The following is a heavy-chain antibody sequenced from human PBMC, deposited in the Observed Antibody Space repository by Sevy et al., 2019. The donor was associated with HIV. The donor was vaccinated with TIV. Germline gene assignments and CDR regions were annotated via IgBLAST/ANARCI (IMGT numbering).Heavy chain of an antibody. CDR2: ISSSSSYI. Sequence: GGSLRLSCVASGFTFSSYSMNWVRQAPGKGLEWVSSISSSSSYIYYADSVKGRFTISRDNAKNSLYLQMNSLRAEDTAVYHCARDQANDFWSGYYNAYYYGMDVWGQGTTVTVSS. J-gene: IGHJ6*02. V-gene: IGHV3-21*01. D-gene: IGHD3-3*01. CDR3: ARDQANDFWSGYYNAYYYGMDV. CDR1: GFTFSSYS.